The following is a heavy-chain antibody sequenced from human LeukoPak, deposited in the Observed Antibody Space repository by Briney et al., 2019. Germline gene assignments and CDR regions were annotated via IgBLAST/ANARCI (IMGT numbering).Heavy chain of an antibody. CDR1: GFTFDDYA. J-gene: IGHJ4*02. CDR3: AKDIFDFWRGYPDY. D-gene: IGHD3-3*01. Sequence: GGSLRLSCAASGFTFDDYAMHWVRQAPGKGLEGVAGISWNSGSKDYADSVKGRFTISRDNAYHSLYLQMNSLTAEDTALYYCAKDIFDFWRGYPDYWGQGTLVTVSS. V-gene: IGHV3-9*01. CDR2: ISWNSGSK.